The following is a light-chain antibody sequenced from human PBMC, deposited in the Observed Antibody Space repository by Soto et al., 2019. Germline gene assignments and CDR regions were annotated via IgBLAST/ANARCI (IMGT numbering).Light chain of an antibody. V-gene: IGKV1-39*01. J-gene: IGKJ5*01. CDR2: GAS. CDR3: QQSDSTPIT. CDR1: QSITSY. Sequence: DIQMTQSPSSLSASVGDRVTITCRAGQSITSYLNWYQQKPGKAPKLLIYGASTLQSGVPSRFSSSGSRTDFTLTISSLQPEDFATYYCQQSDSTPITFGQGTRLEIK.